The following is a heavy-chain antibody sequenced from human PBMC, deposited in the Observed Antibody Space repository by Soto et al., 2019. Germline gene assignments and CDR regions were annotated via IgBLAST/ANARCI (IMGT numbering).Heavy chain of an antibody. V-gene: IGHV3-23*01. D-gene: IGHD3-22*01. Sequence: GGSLRLSCAASGFTFSNYAMSWVRQPPGKGLEWVSAISGSGGSTYYADSVKGRFTISRDNSKNMLYLQMNSVRAEDTAVYYCAKDYYDSSGYSYFDYWGQGTQVTVSS. CDR2: ISGSGGST. CDR1: GFTFSNYA. CDR3: AKDYYDSSGYSYFDY. J-gene: IGHJ4*02.